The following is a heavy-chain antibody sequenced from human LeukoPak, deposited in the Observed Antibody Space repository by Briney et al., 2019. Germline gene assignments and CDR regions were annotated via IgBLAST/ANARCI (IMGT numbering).Heavy chain of an antibody. J-gene: IGHJ6*02. CDR1: GGSISSGGYY. V-gene: IGHV4-31*03. CDR3: ARETTQDYYYYGMDV. CDR2: IYYSGST. Sequence: SQTLSLTCTVSGGSISSGGYYWSWIRQHPGKGLEWIGYIYYSGSTYYNPSLKSRVTISVDTSKNQFSLKLSFVTAADTAVYYCARETTQDYYYYGMDVWGQGTTVTVSS.